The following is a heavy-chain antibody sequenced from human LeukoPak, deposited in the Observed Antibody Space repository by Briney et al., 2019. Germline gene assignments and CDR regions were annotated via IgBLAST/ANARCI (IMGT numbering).Heavy chain of an antibody. J-gene: IGHJ5*02. CDR1: GGSFSGYY. D-gene: IGHD1-7*01. V-gene: IGHV4-34*01. CDR2: TTHSGST. Sequence: SETLSLTCAVYGGSFSGYYWSWIRQPPGKGLEWIGETTHSGSTNYNPSLKSRVTISMDTSKNQFSLKLSSVTAADTAVYYCARNPITGTLYNWFDPWGHGTLVTASS. CDR3: ARNPITGTLYNWFDP.